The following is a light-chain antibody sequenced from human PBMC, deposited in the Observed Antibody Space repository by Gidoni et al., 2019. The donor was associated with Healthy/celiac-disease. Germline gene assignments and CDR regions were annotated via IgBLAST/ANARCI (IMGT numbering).Light chain of an antibody. Sequence: ESVLTQSPGTLSLDQGERATLSCRASQSVSSSYLAWYQQKPGQAPRLLIYGASSRATGIPDRFSGSGSGTDFTLTISRLEPEDFAVYYCQQYGSSVYTFGQGTKLEIK. CDR3: QQYGSSVYT. V-gene: IGKV3-20*01. CDR1: QSVSSSY. CDR2: GAS. J-gene: IGKJ2*01.